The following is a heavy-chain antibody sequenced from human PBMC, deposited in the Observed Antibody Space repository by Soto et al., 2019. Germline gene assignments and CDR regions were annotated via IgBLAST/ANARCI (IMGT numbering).Heavy chain of an antibody. Sequence: ASVKVSCKASGYTFTSYYMHWVRQAPGQGLEWMGIINPSGGSTSYAQKFQGRVTMTRDTSTSTVYMELSSLRSEDTAVYYCARDTHYDSSGYNWFDHWGQGTLVTVSS. CDR3: ARDTHYDSSGYNWFDH. V-gene: IGHV1-46*01. CDR1: GYTFTSYY. CDR2: INPSGGST. D-gene: IGHD3-22*01. J-gene: IGHJ5*02.